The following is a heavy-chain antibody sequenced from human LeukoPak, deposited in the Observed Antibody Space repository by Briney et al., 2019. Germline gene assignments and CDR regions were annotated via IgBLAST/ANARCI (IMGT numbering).Heavy chain of an antibody. CDR3: AKDLLRATGNGGYYMDV. Sequence: GGTLRLSCAASGFTFSNYGMHWVRQAPGKGLEWVALMSYDGTNKDYTDSVKGRFTISRDNSKNTLYLQMNSLRTDDTAVYYCAKDLLRATGNGGYYMDVWGKGTTVIVSS. V-gene: IGHV3-30*18. CDR2: MSYDGTNK. D-gene: IGHD5-12*01. J-gene: IGHJ6*03. CDR1: GFTFSNYG.